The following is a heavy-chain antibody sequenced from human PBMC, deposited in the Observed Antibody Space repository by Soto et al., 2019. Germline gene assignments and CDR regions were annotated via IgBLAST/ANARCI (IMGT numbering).Heavy chain of an antibody. V-gene: IGHV4-59*01. CDR2: IYDSGRP. CDR3: ARGVGSSPPRY. CDR1: GGSISVYY. Sequence: QVQLQESGPGQVKPSETLSLKCTISGGSISVYYWSWIRQPPGQALEWIGYIYDSGRPYYNPSLVSRVIISSDTSKTQISMELTSATAADTAVYDCARGVGSSPPRYWGRGTLVTVSS. D-gene: IGHD1-26*01. J-gene: IGHJ4*02.